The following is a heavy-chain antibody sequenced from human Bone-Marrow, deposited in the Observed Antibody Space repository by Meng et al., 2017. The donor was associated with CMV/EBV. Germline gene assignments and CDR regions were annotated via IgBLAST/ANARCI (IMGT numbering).Heavy chain of an antibody. Sequence: GGSLRLSCAASGFTFDDYAMHWVRQAPGKGLEWVSGISWNSRIIDYADSVKGRFTISRDNAKNSLYLQMNSLRAEDMAFYYCAKGSYSLAGSYFDYCGQGTLVTVSS. J-gene: IGHJ4*02. V-gene: IGHV3-9*03. CDR1: GFTFDDYA. CDR3: AKGSYSLAGSYFDY. D-gene: IGHD3-10*01. CDR2: ISWNSRII.